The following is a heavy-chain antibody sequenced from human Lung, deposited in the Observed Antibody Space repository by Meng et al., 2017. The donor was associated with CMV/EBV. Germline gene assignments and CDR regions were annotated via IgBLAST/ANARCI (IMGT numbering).Heavy chain of an antibody. CDR1: GGSISSYY. CDR2: IYYSGST. D-gene: IGHD1-26*01. V-gene: IGHV4-59*01. J-gene: IGHJ4*02. CDR3: ARVKGELLNEYYFDY. Sequence: LXCTVSGGSISSYYWSWIRQPPGKGLEWIGYIYYSGSTNYNPSLKSRVTISVDTSKNQFSLKLSSVTAADTAVYYCARVKGELLNEYYFDYWGQGTLVTVSS.